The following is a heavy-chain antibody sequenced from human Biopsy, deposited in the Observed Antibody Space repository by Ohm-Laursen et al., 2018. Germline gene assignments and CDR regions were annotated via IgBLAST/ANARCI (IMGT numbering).Heavy chain of an antibody. CDR3: AKGGLSSGPLAY. CDR1: GYAFDTDG. J-gene: IGHJ4*02. CDR2: VSGYNGNT. Sequence: ASVKVSCKASGYAFDTDGITWVRQAPGQGLEWMGWVSGYNGNTNYAQKLQGRVTTTIDTSTSTVYMELRSLRSDDTAVYFCAKGGLSSGPLAYWGQGTLVTVS. V-gene: IGHV1-18*01. D-gene: IGHD6-19*01.